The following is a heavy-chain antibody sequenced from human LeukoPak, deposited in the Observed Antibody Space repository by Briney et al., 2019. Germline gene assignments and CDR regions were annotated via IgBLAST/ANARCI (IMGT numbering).Heavy chain of an antibody. CDR3: ARXRRLRFLEWPLXXXXMDX. D-gene: IGHD3-3*01. CDR1: GFTFDDYG. CDR2: INWNGGST. Sequence: GGSLRLSCAASGFTFDDYGMSWVRQAPGKGLEWVSGINWNGGSTGYADSVKGRFTISRDNAKNSLYLQMNSLRAEDTALYYCARXRRLRFLEWPLXXXXMDXXGKXXXVT. J-gene: IGHJ6*03. V-gene: IGHV3-20*04.